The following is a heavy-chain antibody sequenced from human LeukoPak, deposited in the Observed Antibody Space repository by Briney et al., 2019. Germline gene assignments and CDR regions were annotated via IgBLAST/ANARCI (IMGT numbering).Heavy chain of an antibody. CDR2: ISAYNGNT. CDR3: ASGNGATVPPGGDY. J-gene: IGHJ4*02. Sequence: ASVKVSCKASGYTFTSYGISSVRQAPGQGLERMGWISAYNGNTNYAQKVQGRVTMTTDTSTSTAYMELRCLISDDTAVYYCASGNGATVPPGGDYWGQGTLVTVSS. D-gene: IGHD4-11*01. V-gene: IGHV1-18*01. CDR1: GYTFTSYG.